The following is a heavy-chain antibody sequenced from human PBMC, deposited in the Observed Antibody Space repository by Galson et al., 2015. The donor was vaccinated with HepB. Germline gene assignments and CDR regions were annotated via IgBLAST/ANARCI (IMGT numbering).Heavy chain of an antibody. D-gene: IGHD3-10*01. CDR1: GFTFDDYA. CDR2: ISWNSGSI. Sequence: SLRLSCAASGFTFDDYAMHWVRQAPGKGLEWVSGISWNSGSIGYADSVKGRFTISRDNAKNSLYLQMNSLRAEDTALYYCAKDLLRTGSAFDIWGQGTMVTVSS. CDR3: AKDLLRTGSAFDI. J-gene: IGHJ3*02. V-gene: IGHV3-9*01.